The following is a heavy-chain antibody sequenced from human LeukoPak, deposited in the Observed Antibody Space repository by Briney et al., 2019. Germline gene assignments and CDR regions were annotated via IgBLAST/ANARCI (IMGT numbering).Heavy chain of an antibody. J-gene: IGHJ4*02. CDR3: AGSSSGWRTDFDY. CDR2: INAGNGNT. CDR1: GYTFTSYA. D-gene: IGHD6-19*01. V-gene: IGHV1-3*01. Sequence: ASVKVSCKASGYTFTSYAMHWVRQAPGQRLEWMGWINAGNGNTKYSQKFQGRVTITRDTSASTAYMELSSLRSEDTAVYYCAGSSSGWRTDFDYWGQGTLVTVSS.